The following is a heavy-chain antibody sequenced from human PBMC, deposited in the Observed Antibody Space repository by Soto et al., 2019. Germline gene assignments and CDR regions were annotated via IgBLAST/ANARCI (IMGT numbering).Heavy chain of an antibody. CDR1: GASISSTYW. Sequence: SETLSLTCFVSGASISSTYWWSWVRQTPGKRLEWIGQIYYGGITCYNPSLKSRVTISVDTSNNQFSLKLTSATAADTAMYYCARGIWVRGIIGFNWFDPWGQGTLVTVSS. D-gene: IGHD3-10*01. CDR2: IYYGGIT. V-gene: IGHV4-4*02. J-gene: IGHJ5*02. CDR3: ARGIWVRGIIGFNWFDP.